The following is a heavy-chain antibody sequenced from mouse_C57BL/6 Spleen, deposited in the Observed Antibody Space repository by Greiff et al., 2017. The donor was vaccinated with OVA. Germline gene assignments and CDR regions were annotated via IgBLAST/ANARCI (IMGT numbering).Heavy chain of an antibody. CDR3: TRGWDRGAMDY. CDR2: ISSGGDYI. J-gene: IGHJ4*01. CDR1: GFTFSSYA. D-gene: IGHD4-1*01. Sequence: EVNVVESGEGLVKPGGSLKLSCAASGFTFSSYAMSWVRQTPEKRLEWVAYISSGGDYIYYADTVKGRFTISRDNARNTLYLQMSSLQSEDTAMYYCTRGWDRGAMDYWGQGTSVTVAS. V-gene: IGHV5-9-1*02.